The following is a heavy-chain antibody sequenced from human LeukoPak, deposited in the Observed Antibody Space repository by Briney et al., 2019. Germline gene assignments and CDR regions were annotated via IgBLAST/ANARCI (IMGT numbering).Heavy chain of an antibody. Sequence: PSVKVSFKASGYTFTTYAMYWVRQAPGQGLEWMGWINTYTGNPTYAHAFTGQFVFSLYTSVSTAYLQISSLKAEDTAVYYCVRAYQWLIPDYWGQGTMVTVSS. CDR2: INTYTGNP. CDR3: VRAYQWLIPDY. J-gene: IGHJ4*02. V-gene: IGHV7-4-1*02. CDR1: GYTFTTYA. D-gene: IGHD6-19*01.